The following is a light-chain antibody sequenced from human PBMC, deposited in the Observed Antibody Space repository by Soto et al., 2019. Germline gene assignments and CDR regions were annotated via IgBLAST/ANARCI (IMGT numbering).Light chain of an antibody. CDR2: DAS. J-gene: IGKJ3*01. CDR3: QQGSNWPPL. CDR1: QSVSSN. Sequence: ELVLTQSPATLSLSPGERATLSCRASQSVSSNFAWYQQRPGQAPRLLIYDASNRATGIPARFRGSGSGTDFTLTISSREPEDFAVYYCQQGSNWPPLFGPGTKVDIK. V-gene: IGKV3-11*01.